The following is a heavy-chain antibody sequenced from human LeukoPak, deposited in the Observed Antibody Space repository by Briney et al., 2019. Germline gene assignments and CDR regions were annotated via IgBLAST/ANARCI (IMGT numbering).Heavy chain of an antibody. CDR1: GFIFKDYW. J-gene: IGHJ3*02. CDR2: IKQDGSEK. Sequence: PGGSLRLSCAASGFIFKDYWMIWVRQAPGKGLEWVANIKQDGSEKYYVDSVKGRFTISRDNAKISLYLQMNTLRAEDTAMYYCAKTAYYYDSSGAFDIWGQGTMVTVSS. D-gene: IGHD3-22*01. CDR3: AKTAYYYDSSGAFDI. V-gene: IGHV3-7*03.